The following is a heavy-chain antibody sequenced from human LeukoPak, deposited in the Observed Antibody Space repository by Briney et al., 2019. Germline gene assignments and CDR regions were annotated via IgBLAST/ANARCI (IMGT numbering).Heavy chain of an antibody. CDR2: INWNGGST. CDR3: ARDTIPILGYCSSTSCHRVDY. V-gene: IGHV3-20*04. J-gene: IGHJ4*02. CDR1: GFTFDDYG. Sequence: GGSLRLSCAASGFTFDDYGMSWVRQAPGKGLEWVSGINWNGGSTGYADSVKGRFTISRDNAKNSLYLQMNSLRAEDTALYYCARDTIPILGYCSSTSCHRVDYWGQGTPFTVSS. D-gene: IGHD2-2*01.